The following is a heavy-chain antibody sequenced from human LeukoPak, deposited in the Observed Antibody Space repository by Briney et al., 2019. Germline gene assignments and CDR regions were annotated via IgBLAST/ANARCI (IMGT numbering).Heavy chain of an antibody. CDR1: RVTFSNAW. V-gene: IGHV3-15*01. CDR2: IKSKTDGGTT. D-gene: IGHD6-13*01. J-gene: IGHJ4*02. CDR3: TTRIAVAGTGYDH. Sequence: GGSLRLSCAASRVTFSNAWMSWGRQAPGKGLEWVGRIKSKTDGGTTDYAAPVQGRFTISRDDSKNTLYLLMNGLKTEDTAVYYCTTRIAVAGTGYDHWGQGTLVTVSS.